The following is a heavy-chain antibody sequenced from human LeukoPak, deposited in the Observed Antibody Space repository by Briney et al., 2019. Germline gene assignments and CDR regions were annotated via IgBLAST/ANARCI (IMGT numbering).Heavy chain of an antibody. V-gene: IGHV1-69*05. J-gene: IGHJ4*02. CDR3: AIILRQQLVQSDY. CDR2: IIPIFGTA. Sequence: SVKVSCKASGGTFSSYAISWVRQAPGQELEWMGRIIPIFGTANYAQKFQGRVTITTDESTSTAYMELSSLRSEDTAVYYCAIILRQQLVQSDYWGQGTLVTVSS. D-gene: IGHD6-13*01. CDR1: GGTFSSYA.